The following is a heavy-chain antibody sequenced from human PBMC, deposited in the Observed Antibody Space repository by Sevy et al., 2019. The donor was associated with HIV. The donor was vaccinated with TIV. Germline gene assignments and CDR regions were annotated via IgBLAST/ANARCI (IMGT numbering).Heavy chain of an antibody. CDR3: ASTSGDFYYYYGMDV. V-gene: IGHV3-53*01. J-gene: IGHJ6*02. D-gene: IGHD2-21*02. CDR2: IYSGGST. Sequence: GGSLRLSCAASGFTVSSNYMSWVRQAPGKGLEWVSVIYSGGSTYYANSVKGRFTISRDNSKNTLYLQMNSLRAEDTAVYYCASTSGDFYYYYGMDVWGQGTTVTVSS. CDR1: GFTVSSNY.